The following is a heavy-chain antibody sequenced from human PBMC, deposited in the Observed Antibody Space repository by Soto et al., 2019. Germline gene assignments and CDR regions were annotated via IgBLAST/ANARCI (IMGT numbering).Heavy chain of an antibody. Sequence: ESGGGLVKPGGSLRLSCAASGFTFSNAWMNWVRQAPGKGLEWVGRIKSKTDGGTTDYAAPVKGRFTISRDDSKNTLYLQMNSLKTEDTAVYYCTTDSEYNPYGMDVWGQGTTVTVSS. CDR2: IKSKTDGGTT. J-gene: IGHJ6*02. CDR1: GFTFSNAW. CDR3: TTDSEYNPYGMDV. V-gene: IGHV3-15*07. D-gene: IGHD1-20*01.